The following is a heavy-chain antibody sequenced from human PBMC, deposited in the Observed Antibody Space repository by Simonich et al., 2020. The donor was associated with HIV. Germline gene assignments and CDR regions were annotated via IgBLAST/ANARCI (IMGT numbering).Heavy chain of an antibody. J-gene: IGHJ3*02. V-gene: IGHV3-74*01. D-gene: IGHD7-27*01. CDR2: INSEGSST. CDR3: ARAWGDAFDI. Sequence: EVQLVESGGGLVQPGGSLRLSCAASGFTFGSYWMHWVRQAPGKGLVWVSRINSEGSSTSYADSVKGRFTISRDNAKHTLYLQMNSLRAEDTAVYYCARAWGDAFDIWGQGTMVTVSS. CDR1: GFTFGSYW.